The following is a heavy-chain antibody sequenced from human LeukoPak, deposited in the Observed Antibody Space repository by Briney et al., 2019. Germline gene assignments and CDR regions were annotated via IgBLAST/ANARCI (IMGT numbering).Heavy chain of an antibody. CDR2: IYHSGST. CDR3: ARGDTMVRGVYYFDY. V-gene: IGHV4-38-2*02. Sequence: SETLSLTCTVSGYSISSGYHWGWIRQPPGKGLEWIGSIYHSGSTYYNPSLKSRVTISVDTSKNQFSLQLNSVTPEDTAVYYCARGDTMVRGVYYFDYWGQGTLVTVSS. D-gene: IGHD3-10*01. CDR1: GYSISSGYH. J-gene: IGHJ4*02.